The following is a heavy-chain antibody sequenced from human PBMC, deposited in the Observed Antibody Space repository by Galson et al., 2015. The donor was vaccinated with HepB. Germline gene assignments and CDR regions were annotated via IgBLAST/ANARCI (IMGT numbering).Heavy chain of an antibody. CDR1: GFTFSRNW. D-gene: IGHD3-9*01. CDR3: AREGGAGYSFDY. J-gene: IGHJ4*02. V-gene: IGHV3-74*01. Sequence: LRLSCAASGFTFSRNWMHWVRQVPGKGLVWVSRINSDGSTTSYADFVKGRFTISRDNAKNSLYLQMNSLRAEDTAVYYCAREGGAGYSFDYWGQGTLVAVSS. CDR2: INSDGSTT.